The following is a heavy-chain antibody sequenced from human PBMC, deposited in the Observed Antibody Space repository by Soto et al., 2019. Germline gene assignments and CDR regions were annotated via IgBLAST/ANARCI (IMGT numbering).Heavy chain of an antibody. CDR1: GFTFSNAW. CDR3: TTDRGVWFGELLDWFDP. D-gene: IGHD3-10*01. V-gene: IGHV3-15*01. CDR2: IKSKTDGGTT. Sequence: EVQLVESGGGLVKPGGSLRLSCAASGFTFSNAWMSWVRQAPGKGLEWVGRIKSKTDGGTTDYAAPVKGRFTISRDDSKNTLYLQMNSLKTEDTAVYYCTTDRGVWFGELLDWFDPWGQGTLVTVSS. J-gene: IGHJ5*02.